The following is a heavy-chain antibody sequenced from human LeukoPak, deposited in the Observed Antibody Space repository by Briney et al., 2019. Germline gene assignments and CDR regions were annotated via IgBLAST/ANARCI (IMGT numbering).Heavy chain of an antibody. D-gene: IGHD4-23*01. CDR3: ARSPFTVVTRLYYFDY. V-gene: IGHV4-61*05. Sequence: SETLSLTCTASGGSISSSSYFWGWIRQPPGKGLEWIGYIYYSGSTNYNPSLKSRVTISVDTSKNQFSLKLSSVTAADTAVYYCARSPFTVVTRLYYFDYWGQGTLVTVSS. CDR1: GGSISSSSYF. CDR2: IYYSGST. J-gene: IGHJ4*02.